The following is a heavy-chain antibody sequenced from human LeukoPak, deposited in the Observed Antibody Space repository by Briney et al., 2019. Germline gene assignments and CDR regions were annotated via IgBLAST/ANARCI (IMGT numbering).Heavy chain of an antibody. CDR1: GGSFSGYY. Sequence: PSETLSLTCAVYGGSFSGYYWSWIRQPPGKGLEWIGEINHSGSINYNPSLKSRVTISVDTSKNQFSLKLSSVTAADTAVYYCARAQIAVPHAFDIWGQGTMVTVSS. CDR2: INHSGSI. CDR3: ARAQIAVPHAFDI. J-gene: IGHJ3*02. V-gene: IGHV4-34*01. D-gene: IGHD6-19*01.